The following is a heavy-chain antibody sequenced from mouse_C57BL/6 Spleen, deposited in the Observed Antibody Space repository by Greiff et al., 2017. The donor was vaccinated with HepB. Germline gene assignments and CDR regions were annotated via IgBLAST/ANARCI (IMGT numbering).Heavy chain of an antibody. V-gene: IGHV1-69*01. Sequence: QVQLQQPGAELVMPGASVKLSCKASGYTFTSYWMHWVKQRPGQGLEWIGEIDPSASYTNYNQKFKGKSTLTVDKSSSTAYMQLSSLTSEDSAVYYCARGRATVGADYWGQGTTLTVSS. CDR3: ARGRATVGADY. CDR2: IDPSASYT. J-gene: IGHJ2*01. CDR1: GYTFTSYW. D-gene: IGHD1-1*01.